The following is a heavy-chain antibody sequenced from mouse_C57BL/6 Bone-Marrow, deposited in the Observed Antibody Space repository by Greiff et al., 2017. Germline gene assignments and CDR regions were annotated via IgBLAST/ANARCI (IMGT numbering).Heavy chain of an antibody. J-gene: IGHJ1*03. V-gene: IGHV5-6*01. Sequence: EVKVVESGGDLVKPGGSLKLSCAASGFTFSSYGLSWVRQTPDKRLEWVANISSGGSYTYYTDSVKGRFTISRDNAKNTLYLRRSSLKSEDAAIYYCARDDWYFDVWGTGTTVTVSS. CDR2: ISSGGSYT. CDR3: ARDDWYFDV. CDR1: GFTFSSYG.